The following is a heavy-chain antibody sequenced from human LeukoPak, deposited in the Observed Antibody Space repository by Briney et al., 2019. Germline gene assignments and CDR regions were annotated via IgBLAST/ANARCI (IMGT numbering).Heavy chain of an antibody. J-gene: IGHJ4*02. V-gene: IGHV4-31*03. CDR1: GDSVTSGGYY. D-gene: IGHD3-10*01. CDR3: ARSGLYYPGSGSFDY. CDR2: IYYTGNT. Sequence: SETLSLTCTVSGDSVTSGGYYWNWIRQPPVKGLEWIGYIYYTGNTNYNPSLKSRINISADTSKNQFSLKLKSVAAADTAIYYRARSGLYYPGSGSFDYWGQGALVTVSS.